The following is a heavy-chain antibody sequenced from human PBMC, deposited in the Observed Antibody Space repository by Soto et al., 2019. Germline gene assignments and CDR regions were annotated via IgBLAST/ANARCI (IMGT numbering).Heavy chain of an antibody. J-gene: IGHJ3*02. CDR1: GFIFSNYW. D-gene: IGHD3-22*01. Sequence: EVQLVESGGGLVQAGESLRLSCAASGFIFSNYWMTWVRQAPGKGLEWVANIKQDGSEEYYVDSVKGRFTISRDNAKNSLDLQMNSLRAEDTAVYYCARGYYDSSGYCYAFDIWGQGTMVTVSS. V-gene: IGHV3-7*04. CDR3: ARGYYDSSGYCYAFDI. CDR2: IKQDGSEE.